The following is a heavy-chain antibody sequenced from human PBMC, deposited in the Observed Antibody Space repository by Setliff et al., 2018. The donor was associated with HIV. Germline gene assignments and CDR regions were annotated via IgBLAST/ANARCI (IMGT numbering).Heavy chain of an antibody. CDR1: GFTFSNSW. V-gene: IGHV3-74*03. CDR3: AKDKSYHDYIWGSSVLAY. Sequence: GGSLRLSCAASGFTFSNSWMHWVRQAPGKGLVWVSRINTDGSSATYADSVKGRFTISRDNSKNTLFLQMNSLRPEDTAIYYCAKDKSYHDYIWGSSVLAYWGQGTLVTVSS. CDR2: INTDGSSA. J-gene: IGHJ4*02. D-gene: IGHD3-16*01.